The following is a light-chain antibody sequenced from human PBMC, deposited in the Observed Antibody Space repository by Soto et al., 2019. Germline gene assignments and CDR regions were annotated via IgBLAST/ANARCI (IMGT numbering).Light chain of an antibody. V-gene: IGKV3D-20*01. CDR2: DAL. Sequence: EIVLTQSPATLSLSPGDRATLSCGASQSVPNNYLAWYQQTPGLAPRLLIYDALYRANGIPDRFSGSGSGTDFTLTISRLEPEDFAVYYCQQYNNWPRGTFGQGTKVDIK. J-gene: IGKJ1*01. CDR1: QSVPNNY. CDR3: QQYNNWPRGT.